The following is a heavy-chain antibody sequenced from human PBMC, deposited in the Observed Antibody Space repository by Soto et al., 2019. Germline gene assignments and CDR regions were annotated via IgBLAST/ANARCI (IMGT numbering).Heavy chain of an antibody. CDR1: GFIFDDYA. V-gene: IGHV3-9*01. CDR2: ISWNSGTI. CDR3: AKDREGSSGWYGMDV. D-gene: IGHD3-22*01. Sequence: PGGSLRLSCAAYGFIFDDYAMHWVRQVPGKGLEWVSAISWNSGTIAYADSVKGRFTISRDNAKNSLYLQMNSLRSEDTALYYCAKDREGSSGWYGMDVWGQGTTVTVSS. J-gene: IGHJ6*02.